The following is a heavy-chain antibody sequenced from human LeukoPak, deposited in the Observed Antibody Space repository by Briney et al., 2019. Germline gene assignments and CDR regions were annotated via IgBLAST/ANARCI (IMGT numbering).Heavy chain of an antibody. CDR2: ISGSGSGGST. D-gene: IGHD3-22*01. CDR1: GFTFSSSA. CDR3: AKDNKAYYEMGYMDV. Sequence: GGSLRLSCAASGFTFSSSAMSWVRQAPGKGLEWVSNISGSGSGGSTYYADSVKGRFTISRDNSKNTLYLQMNSLRAEDTALYYCAKDNKAYYEMGYMDVWGKGTTVTVSS. J-gene: IGHJ6*03. V-gene: IGHV3-23*01.